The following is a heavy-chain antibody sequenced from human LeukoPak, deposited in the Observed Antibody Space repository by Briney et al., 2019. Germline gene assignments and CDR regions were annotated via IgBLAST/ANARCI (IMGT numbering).Heavy chain of an antibody. CDR2: IYYSGST. V-gene: IGHV4-39*01. J-gene: IGHJ4*02. CDR3: ARHLHLIQLWRTGDYYFDY. Sequence: SETLSLTCTVSGGSISSSSYYWGWIRQPPGKGLEWIGSIYYSGSTYYNPSLKSRVTISVDTSKNQFSLKLNSVTAADTAVYYCARHLHLIQLWRTGDYYFDYWGQGTLVTVSS. CDR1: GGSISSSSYY. D-gene: IGHD5-18*01.